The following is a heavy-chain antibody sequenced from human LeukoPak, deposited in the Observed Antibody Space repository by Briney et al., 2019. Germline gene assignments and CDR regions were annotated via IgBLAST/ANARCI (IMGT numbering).Heavy chain of an antibody. CDR3: ASEYSSSSSSLDY. D-gene: IGHD6-6*01. Sequence: ASVKVSCKASGYTFTDYYMHWVRQAPGQGLEWMGWINPNSGGTNYAQKFQGRVTMTRDTSISTAYMELSRLRSEDTAVYYCASEYSSSSSSLDYWGQGTLVTVSS. CDR1: GYTFTDYY. V-gene: IGHV1-2*02. J-gene: IGHJ4*02. CDR2: INPNSGGT.